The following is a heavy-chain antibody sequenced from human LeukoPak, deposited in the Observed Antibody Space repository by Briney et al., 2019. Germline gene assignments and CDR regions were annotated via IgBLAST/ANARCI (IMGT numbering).Heavy chain of an antibody. CDR2: IRYDGSKT. J-gene: IGHJ2*01. D-gene: IGHD1-26*01. Sequence: GGSLRLSCAASGFTFSNYGMHWVRQTPGKGLEWVAFIRYDGSKTYYLDSVKGRFTISRDNSNNTLYLQMNSLRPEDTALYYCASRVGSAHWFFDLWGRGSLVTVSS. V-gene: IGHV3-30*02. CDR1: GFTFSNYG. CDR3: ASRVGSAHWFFDL.